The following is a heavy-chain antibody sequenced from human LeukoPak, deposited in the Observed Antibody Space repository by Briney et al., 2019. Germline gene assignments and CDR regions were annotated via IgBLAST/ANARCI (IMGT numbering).Heavy chain of an antibody. CDR3: ARERGYNALFDY. CDR2: INPNSSGT. V-gene: IGHV1-2*06. J-gene: IGHJ4*02. D-gene: IGHD1-1*01. Sequence: ASVKVSCKASGYTFTGYYMHWVRQAPGQGLEWMGRINPNSSGTNYAQKFQGRVTMTRDTSISTAYMEQSRLRSDDTAVYYCARERGYNALFDYWGQGTLVTVSS. CDR1: GYTFTGYY.